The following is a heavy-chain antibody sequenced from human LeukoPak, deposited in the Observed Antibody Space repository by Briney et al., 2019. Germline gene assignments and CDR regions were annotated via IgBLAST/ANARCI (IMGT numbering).Heavy chain of an antibody. Sequence: PSETLSLTCTVSGGSISSYYWSWIRQPPGKGLEWIGYIYYSGSTNYNPSLKSRVTISVDTSKNQFSLKLSSVTAADTAVYYCATAGARRRDAFDIWGQGTMVTVSS. CDR2: IYYSGST. V-gene: IGHV4-59*01. CDR1: GGSISSYY. D-gene: IGHD1-1*01. CDR3: ATAGARRRDAFDI. J-gene: IGHJ3*02.